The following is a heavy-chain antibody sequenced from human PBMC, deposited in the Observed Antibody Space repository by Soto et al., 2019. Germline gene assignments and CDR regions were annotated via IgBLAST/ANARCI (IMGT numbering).Heavy chain of an antibody. V-gene: IGHV3-23*01. CDR2: ISSSGGTT. J-gene: IGHJ2*01. CDR3: AKDLRSSRYWYFDL. Sequence: WGSLRLSCAASGFTFSSYAMNWVRQAPGEGLEWVSSISSSGGTTYYADSVKGRFTISRDNSKNTLDLQMNSLRAEDTAVYYCAKDLRSSRYWYFDLWGRGTLVTVSS. CDR1: GFTFSSYA. D-gene: IGHD6-6*01.